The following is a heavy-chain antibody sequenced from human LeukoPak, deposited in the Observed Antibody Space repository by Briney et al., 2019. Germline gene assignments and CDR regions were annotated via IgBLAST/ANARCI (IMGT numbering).Heavy chain of an antibody. Sequence: GGSLRLSCAASGFTFSSYAMRWVRQAPGKGLEWVSAISPSSGTFYADSVKGRFTISRDNSKNTLYLQMNSLRAEDTAVYYCGRLAHNAWYAIDFWGQGTLVTVSS. V-gene: IGHV3-23*01. CDR1: GFTFSSYA. CDR3: GRLAHNAWYAIDF. D-gene: IGHD2-2*01. J-gene: IGHJ4*02. CDR2: ISPSSGT.